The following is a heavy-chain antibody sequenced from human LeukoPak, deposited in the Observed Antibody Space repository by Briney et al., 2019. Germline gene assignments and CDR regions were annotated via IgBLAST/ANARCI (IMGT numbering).Heavy chain of an antibody. Sequence: GRSLRLSCAASGFTFSSYAMHWVRQAPGKGLEWVAVISYDGSNKYYADSVKGRFTISRDNSKSTLYLQMNSLRAEDTAVYYCARDPHYDYWGQGTLVTVSS. V-gene: IGHV3-30-3*01. J-gene: IGHJ4*02. CDR2: ISYDGSNK. CDR3: ARDPHYDY. CDR1: GFTFSSYA.